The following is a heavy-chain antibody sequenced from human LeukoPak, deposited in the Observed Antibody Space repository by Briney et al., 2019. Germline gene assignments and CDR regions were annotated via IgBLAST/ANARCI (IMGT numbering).Heavy chain of an antibody. J-gene: IGHJ4*02. CDR2: IGTAGDT. D-gene: IGHD6-13*01. V-gene: IGHV3-13*01. Sequence: GGSLSLSCAASGFTFSSYDMHWVRQATGKGLEWVSAIGTAGDTYYPGSVKGRFTISRENAKNSLYLQMNSLRAGDTAVYYCARVSSSWYYDYWGQGTLVTVSS. CDR3: ARVSSSWYYDY. CDR1: GFTFSSYD.